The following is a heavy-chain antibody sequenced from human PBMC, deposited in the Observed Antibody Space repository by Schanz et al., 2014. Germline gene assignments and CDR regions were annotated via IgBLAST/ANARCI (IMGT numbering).Heavy chain of an antibody. Sequence: EVQLVESGGGLVQPRGSLRLSCAGSGFAFSSNWMNWVRQAPGKGLEWVANIKEDGSEKYYVDSVKGRFTISRDNAKNSLYLQMNSLTAEDTAVYYCARGVRIDYWGQGTLVTVSS. CDR3: ARGVRIDY. J-gene: IGHJ4*02. D-gene: IGHD3-3*01. CDR1: GFAFSSNW. CDR2: IKEDGSEK. V-gene: IGHV3-7*01.